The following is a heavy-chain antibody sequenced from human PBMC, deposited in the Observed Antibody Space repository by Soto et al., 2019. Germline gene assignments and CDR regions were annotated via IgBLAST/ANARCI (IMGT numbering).Heavy chain of an antibody. CDR1: GGSISSGDYY. Sequence: SETLSLTCTVSGGSISSGDYYWSWIRQPPGKGLEWIGYIYYSGSTYYNPSLKSRVTISVDTSKNQFSLKLSSVTAADTAVYYCVREASSGYHLDDSGQGNLVTVSS. J-gene: IGHJ4*02. CDR2: IYYSGST. V-gene: IGHV4-30-4*01. D-gene: IGHD3-22*01. CDR3: VREASSGYHLDD.